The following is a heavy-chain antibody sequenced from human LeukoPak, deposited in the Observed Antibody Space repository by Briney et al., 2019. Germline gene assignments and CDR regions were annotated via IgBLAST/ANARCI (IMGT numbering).Heavy chain of an antibody. CDR1: GGSISSSSDY. CDR2: IYYSGSP. CDR3: ARVGLQWQKVGYYYCMDV. D-gene: IGHD6-19*01. J-gene: IGHJ6*03. V-gene: IGHV4-39*07. Sequence: SETLSLTCTVSGGSISSSSDYWGWIRQPPGKGLEWIGNIYYSGSPNYNRSLKSRVTISVDTSKNQFSLKLSSVTAADTAVYYCARVGLQWQKVGYYYCMDVWGKGTTVTISS.